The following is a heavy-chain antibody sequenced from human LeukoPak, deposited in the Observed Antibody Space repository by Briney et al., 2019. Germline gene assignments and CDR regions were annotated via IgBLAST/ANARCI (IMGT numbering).Heavy chain of an antibody. CDR3: ARAGYDILTGFWFDP. V-gene: IGHV3-53*01. CDR2: IYSGGST. J-gene: IGHJ5*02. Sequence: GGSLRLSCAASGFTVSSNYMSWVRQAPGKGLEWLSVIYSGGSTYYADSVKGRFTISRDNSKNTLYLQMNSLRAEDTAVYYCARAGYDILTGFWFDPWGQGTLVTVSS. CDR1: GFTVSSNY. D-gene: IGHD3-9*01.